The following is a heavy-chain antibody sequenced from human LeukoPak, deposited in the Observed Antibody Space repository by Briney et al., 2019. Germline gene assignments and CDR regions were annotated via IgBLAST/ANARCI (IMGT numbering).Heavy chain of an antibody. V-gene: IGHV3-11*01. D-gene: IGHD2-2*02. CDR1: GFTFSDYY. J-gene: IGHJ4*02. Sequence: GGSLRLSCAASGFTFSDYYMSWIRQAPGKGLEWVSYISSSGSTIYYADSVKGRFTISRDNAKNSLYLQMNSLRAEDTAVHYCARGGYCSSTSCYIMVGVDYWGQGTLVTVSS. CDR2: ISSSGSTI. CDR3: ARGGYCSSTSCYIMVGVDY.